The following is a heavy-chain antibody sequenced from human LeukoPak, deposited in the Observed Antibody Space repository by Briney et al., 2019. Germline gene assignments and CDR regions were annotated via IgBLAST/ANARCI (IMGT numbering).Heavy chain of an antibody. CDR1: GGTFSSYA. Sequence: SVKVSCKASGGTFSSYAISWVRQAPGQGLEWMGGIIPIFGTANYAQKFQGRVTITTDESTSTAYMELSSLRSEDTAAYYCASTLTHEFTNWFDPWGQGTLVTVSS. CDR3: ASTLTHEFTNWFDP. V-gene: IGHV1-69*05. D-gene: IGHD4-23*01. CDR2: IIPIFGTA. J-gene: IGHJ5*02.